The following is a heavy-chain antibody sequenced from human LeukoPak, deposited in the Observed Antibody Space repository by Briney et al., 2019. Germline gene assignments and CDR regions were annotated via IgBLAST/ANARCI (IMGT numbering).Heavy chain of an antibody. J-gene: IGHJ5*01. CDR3: VRSGEPYGFDC. CDR2: INHSGST. CDR1: GGSFSGYY. D-gene: IGHD3-10*01. V-gene: IGHV4-34*01. Sequence: PSETLSLTCAVYGGSFSGYYWSWIRQPPGKGLEWIGEINHSGSTNYNPSLKSRVTISVDTSKNQFSLKLSSVTAADTAVYYCVRSGEPYGFDCWGQGTLVTVSS.